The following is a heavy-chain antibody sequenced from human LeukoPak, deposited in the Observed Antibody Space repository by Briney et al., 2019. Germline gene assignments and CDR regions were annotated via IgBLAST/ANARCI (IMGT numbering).Heavy chain of an antibody. Sequence: TGGSLRLSCAASGFTFSSYSMNWVRQAPGKGLEWVSAISGSGGSTYYADSVKGRFTISRDNSKNTLYLQMNSLRAEDTAVYYCAKDGDGYNSDAFDIWGQGTMVTVSS. CDR1: GFTFSSYS. V-gene: IGHV3-23*01. D-gene: IGHD5-24*01. CDR2: ISGSGGST. CDR3: AKDGDGYNSDAFDI. J-gene: IGHJ3*02.